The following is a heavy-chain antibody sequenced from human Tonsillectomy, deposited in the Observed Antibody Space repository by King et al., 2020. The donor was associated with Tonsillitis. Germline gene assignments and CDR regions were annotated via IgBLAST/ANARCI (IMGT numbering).Heavy chain of an antibody. CDR1: GFTVSSNY. V-gene: IGHV3-53*04. CDR3: AMISSSSSPYYYYDMDV. J-gene: IGHJ6*02. CDR2: IYSDAGT. Sequence: VQLVESGGGLVQPGGSLRLSCAASGFTVSSNYMSWVRQAPGKGLEWVSVIYSDAGTYYADSVKGRFTISRHNSKNTLYLQMNSLRAEDTAVYYWAMISSSSSPYYYYDMDVWGQGTTVTVSS. D-gene: IGHD6-6*01.